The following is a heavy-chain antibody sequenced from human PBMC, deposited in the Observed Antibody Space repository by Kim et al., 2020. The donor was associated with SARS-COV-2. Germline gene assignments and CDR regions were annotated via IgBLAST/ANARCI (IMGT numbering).Heavy chain of an antibody. CDR3: ARDGY. Sequence: NAGNGNTKYSQKFQGRVTITRDTSASTAYMELSSLRSEDTAAYYCARDGYWGQGTLVTVSS. J-gene: IGHJ4*02. CDR2: NAGNGNT. V-gene: IGHV1-3*01.